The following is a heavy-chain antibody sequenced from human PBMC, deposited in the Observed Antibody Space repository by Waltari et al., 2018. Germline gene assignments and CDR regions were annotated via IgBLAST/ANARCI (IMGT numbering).Heavy chain of an antibody. CDR2: IKQDGSEK. Sequence: EVQLVESGGGLAQPGGSLRLSCAASGLSFSNSWMTWVRQASGKGPEWVANIKQDGSEKYYMDSVKGRFTISRDNAKNSLYLQMNNLRVDDTAVYYCTRGGRDSSWYWRDWGQGTLVTVSS. D-gene: IGHD6-13*01. J-gene: IGHJ4*02. CDR3: TRGGRDSSWYWRD. V-gene: IGHV3-7*01. CDR1: GLSFSNSW.